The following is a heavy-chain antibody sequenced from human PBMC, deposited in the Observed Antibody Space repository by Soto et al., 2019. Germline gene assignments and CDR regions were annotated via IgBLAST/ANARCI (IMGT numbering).Heavy chain of an antibody. Sequence: EVQLVESGGGLIQPGGSLRLSCAASGLTVSSNYMSWVRQAPGKGLEWVSVIYSGGSTYYADSVKGRFTISRDNSKNTLYLQMNSLRAEDTAVYYCARTVAGTFYFDYWGQGTLVTVSS. J-gene: IGHJ4*02. CDR2: IYSGGST. CDR3: ARTVAGTFYFDY. V-gene: IGHV3-53*01. CDR1: GLTVSSNY. D-gene: IGHD6-19*01.